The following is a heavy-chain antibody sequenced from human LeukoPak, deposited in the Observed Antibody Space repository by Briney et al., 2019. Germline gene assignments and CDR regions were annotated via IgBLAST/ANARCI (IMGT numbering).Heavy chain of an antibody. J-gene: IGHJ6*03. D-gene: IGHD3-9*01. CDR3: ARGLGPRYFDWLDGPYLDSYSFYMDV. Sequence: GAPGKVSCKASGYTFTSYDINWVRHATGQGLVWMGWMNPNSGNTGYAQKLQGRVTITMNTSISTAYMELSSLRSEDTAVYYCARGLGPRYFDWLDGPYLDSYSFYMDVWGKGTTVTVSS. CDR2: MNPNSGNT. V-gene: IGHV1-8*03. CDR1: GYTFTSYD.